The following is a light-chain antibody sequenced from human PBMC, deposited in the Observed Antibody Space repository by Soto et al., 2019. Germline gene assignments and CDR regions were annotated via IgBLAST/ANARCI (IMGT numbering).Light chain of an antibody. J-gene: IGLJ3*02. CDR1: SSNIGAGYD. CDR3: QSYDSSLSGWV. V-gene: IGLV1-40*01. CDR2: GNS. Sequence: QSVLTQPPSVSGAPGQRVTISCTGSSSNIGAGYDVKWYQQLPGTAPKLLIYGNSNRPSGVPDRFSGSKSGNSASLAITGLQAEDEAEYYCQSYDSSLSGWVFGGGTKLTVL.